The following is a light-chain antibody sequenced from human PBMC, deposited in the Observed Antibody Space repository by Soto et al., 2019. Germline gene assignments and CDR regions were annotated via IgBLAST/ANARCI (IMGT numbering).Light chain of an antibody. CDR3: QRNYTTPTFT. Sequence: DIVMTQSPDSLAMSLGERATINCKSSQSVLYTLNKRNYLSWYQQKPGQPPKLLIYWAYTRDSGVPDRFSGSGSGTEFTLTIRSLQAEDAAVYYCQRNYTTPTFTFGQGTRLEIK. V-gene: IGKV4-1*01. J-gene: IGKJ5*01. CDR2: WAY. CDR1: QSVLYTLNKRNY.